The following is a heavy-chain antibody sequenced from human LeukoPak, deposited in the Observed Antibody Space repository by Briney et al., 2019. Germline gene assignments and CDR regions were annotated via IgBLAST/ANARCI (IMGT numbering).Heavy chain of an antibody. V-gene: IGHV1-2*02. Sequence: ASVKVSCKXSGYTFTGYYMHWVLQAPGQGLEWMGRINPNSGGTNYAQKFQGRVTMTRDTSISTAYMELSRLRSDDTAVYYCATSYEFWSGYYHWGQGTLVTVSS. CDR2: INPNSGGT. CDR1: GYTFTGYY. J-gene: IGHJ4*02. D-gene: IGHD3-3*01. CDR3: ATSYEFWSGYYH.